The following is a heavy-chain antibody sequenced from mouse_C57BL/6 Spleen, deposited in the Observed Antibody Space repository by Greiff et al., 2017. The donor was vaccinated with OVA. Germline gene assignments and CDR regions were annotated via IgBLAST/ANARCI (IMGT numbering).Heavy chain of an antibody. D-gene: IGHD1-1*01. V-gene: IGHV5-9-1*02. CDR2: ISSGGDYI. Sequence: EVKLVESGEGLVKPGGSLKLSCAASGFTFSSYAMSWVRQTPEKRLEWVAYISSGGDYIYYADTVKGRFTISRDNARNTLYLQMSSLKSEDTAMYYCTRDRGGSSPPFFDYWGQGTTLTVSS. CDR3: TRDRGGSSPPFFDY. J-gene: IGHJ2*01. CDR1: GFTFSSYA.